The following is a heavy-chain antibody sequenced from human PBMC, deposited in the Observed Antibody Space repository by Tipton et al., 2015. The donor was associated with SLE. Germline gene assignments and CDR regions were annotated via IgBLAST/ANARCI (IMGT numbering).Heavy chain of an antibody. J-gene: IGHJ4*02. V-gene: IGHV4-61*01. CDR3: ARVGGGLVGAIDY. D-gene: IGHD1-26*01. CDR1: GGSVSSGSYY. Sequence: TLSLTCTVSGGSVSSGSYYWSWIRQPPGKGLEWIGYIYYSGYTNYNPSLKSRVTISVDTSKNQFSLKLSSVTAADTAVYYCARVGGGLVGAIDYWGQGTPVTVSS. CDR2: IYYSGYT.